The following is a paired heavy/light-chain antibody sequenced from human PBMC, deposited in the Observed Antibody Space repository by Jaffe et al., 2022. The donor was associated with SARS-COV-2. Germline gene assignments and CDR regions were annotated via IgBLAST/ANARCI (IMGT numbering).Heavy chain of an antibody. D-gene: IGHD3-22*01. V-gene: IGHV3-48*02. CDR1: GFTFSSNS. CDR2: ISTRSDSI. CDR3: ARDLHDSRGSPANWYFDL. J-gene: IGHJ2*01. Sequence: EVQLVESGGGLVQPGGSLRLSCAASGFTFSSNSMNWVRQAPGKGLEWVSYISTRSDSIYYADSVKGRFTISRDNARKSLYLQMNSLRDEDTAVYYCARDLHDSRGSPANWYFDLWGRGTLVTVSS.
Light chain of an antibody. CDR3: QAWDSSTVV. CDR2: QDN. V-gene: IGLV3-1*01. Sequence: SYELTQPPSVSVSPGQTASITCSGDKLGDKYACWYQQKPGQSPVLVIYQDNKRPSGIPERFSGSNSGNTATLTISGTQPMDEADYYCQAWDSSTVVFGGGTKLTVL. J-gene: IGLJ2*01. CDR1: KLGDKY.